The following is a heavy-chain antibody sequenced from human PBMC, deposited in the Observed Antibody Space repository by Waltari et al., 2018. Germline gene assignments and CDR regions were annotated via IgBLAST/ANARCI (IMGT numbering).Heavy chain of an antibody. CDR1: GGTFSSYA. CDR2: IIPIFGTA. CDR3: ARDRDYYDSSGYFHYFDY. Sequence: QVQLVQSGAEVKKPGSSVKVSCKASGGTFSSYAISWVRQAPGQGLEWMGGIIPIFGTANYGQKFQGRVTITADESTSTAYMELSSLRSEDTAVYYCARDRDYYDSSGYFHYFDYWGQGTLVTVSS. V-gene: IGHV1-69*01. J-gene: IGHJ4*02. D-gene: IGHD3-22*01.